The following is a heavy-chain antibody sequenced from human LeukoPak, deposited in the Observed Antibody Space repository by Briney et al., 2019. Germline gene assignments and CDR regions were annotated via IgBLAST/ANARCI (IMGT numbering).Heavy chain of an antibody. CDR1: GGSVNRGNYY. CDR3: ARHGDLEADYYDSSGYLSNFDY. CDR2: IYTSGTT. J-gene: IGHJ4*02. D-gene: IGHD3-22*01. V-gene: IGHV4-61*02. Sequence: SETLSLTCTVSGGSVNRGNYYWTWIRQPAGSGLEWIGRIYTSGTTNYNPSLKSRVTISVDTSKNEFSLRLSSVTAADTAVYYCARHGDLEADYYDSSGYLSNFDYWGQGTLVTVSS.